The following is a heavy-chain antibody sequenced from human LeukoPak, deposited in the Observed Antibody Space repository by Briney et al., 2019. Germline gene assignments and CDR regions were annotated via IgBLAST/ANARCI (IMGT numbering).Heavy chain of an antibody. CDR1: GYTFTGYY. D-gene: IGHD6-13*01. V-gene: IGHV1-2*04. J-gene: IGHJ6*02. CDR3: ARDRIAAAGTDYYYYYYGMDV. Sequence: ASVKVSRKASGYTFTGYYMHWVRQAPGQGLEWMGWINPNSGGTNYAQKFQGWVTMTRDTSISTAYMELSRLRSDDTAVYYCARDRIAAAGTDYYYYYYGMDVWGQGTTVTVSS. CDR2: INPNSGGT.